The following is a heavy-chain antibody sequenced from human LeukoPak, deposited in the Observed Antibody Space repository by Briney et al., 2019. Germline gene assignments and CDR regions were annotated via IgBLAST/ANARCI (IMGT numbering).Heavy chain of an antibody. CDR2: IYPGDSDT. J-gene: IGHJ4*02. CDR1: GYSFTSYL. D-gene: IGHD3-3*01. CDR3: ARSYYDFWSGYLGFDY. Sequence: GESLKISCKGSGYSFTSYLIGWVRQMPGKGLEWMGIIYPGDSDTRYSPSFQGQVTISADKSISTAYLQWSSLKASDTAMYYCARSYYDFWSGYLGFDYWGQGTLVTVSS. V-gene: IGHV5-51*01.